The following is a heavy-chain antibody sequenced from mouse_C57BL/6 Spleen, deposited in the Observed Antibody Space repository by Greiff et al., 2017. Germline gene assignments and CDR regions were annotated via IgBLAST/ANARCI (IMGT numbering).Heavy chain of an antibody. CDR2: ISSGGSYT. D-gene: IGHD2-3*01. CDR1: GFTFSSYG. CDR3: ARQSDGYYFDY. Sequence: EVKLVESGGDLVKPGGSLKLSCAASGFTFSSYGMSWVRQTPDKRLEWVATISSGGSYTYYPDSVKGRFTISRDNAKNTLYLQMSSLKSEDTAMYYCARQSDGYYFDYWGQGTTLTVSS. J-gene: IGHJ2*01. V-gene: IGHV5-6*01.